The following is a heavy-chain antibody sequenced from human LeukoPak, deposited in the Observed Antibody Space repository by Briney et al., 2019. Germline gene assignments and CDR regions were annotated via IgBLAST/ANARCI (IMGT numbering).Heavy chain of an antibody. J-gene: IGHJ1*01. CDR3: ARDPYSGSYPAEYFQH. D-gene: IGHD1-26*01. V-gene: IGHV3-7*01. CDR2: IKQDGSEK. Sequence: PGGSLRLSCAASGFIFSSYWVSWVRQAPGKGLEWVANIKQDGSEKYYVDSVKGRFTISRDNAKNSLYLQMNSLRAEDTAVYYCARDPYSGSYPAEYFQHWGQGTLVTVSS. CDR1: GFIFSSYW.